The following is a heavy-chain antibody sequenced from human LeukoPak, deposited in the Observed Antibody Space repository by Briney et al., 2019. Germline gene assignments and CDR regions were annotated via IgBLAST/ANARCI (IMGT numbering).Heavy chain of an antibody. J-gene: IGHJ5*02. CDR3: ARALGPGIAVA. CDR1: GGSISSYY. Sequence: PSETLSLTCTVSGGSISSYYWNWIRQPPGKGLEWIGYIYSGSTTYNPSLKSRVTISVDTSKNQFSLKLSSVTAADTAVYYCARALGPGIAVAWGQGTLVTVSS. D-gene: IGHD6-19*01. CDR2: IYSGST. V-gene: IGHV4-59*13.